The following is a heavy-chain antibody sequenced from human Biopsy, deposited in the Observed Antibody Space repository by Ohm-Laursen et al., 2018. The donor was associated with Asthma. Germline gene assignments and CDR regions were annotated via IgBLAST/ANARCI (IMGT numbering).Heavy chain of an antibody. CDR1: RFTYE. CDR2: ISYDGSSI. Sequence: SLRLSCAASRFTYEMHCVRQAPGKGLEWVAVISYDGSSIYYADSVKGRFTISRDNSKNTLSLQMNSLAAEDTAVYYCAREGVAGTHIEDWGQGTLVTVSS. D-gene: IGHD6-19*01. J-gene: IGHJ4*02. CDR3: AREGVAGTHIED. V-gene: IGHV3-30-3*01.